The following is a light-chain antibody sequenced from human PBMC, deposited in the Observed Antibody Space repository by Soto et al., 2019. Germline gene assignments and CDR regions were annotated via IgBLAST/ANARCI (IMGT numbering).Light chain of an antibody. CDR3: SSYTARSRV. CDR2: EVI. V-gene: IGLV2-14*01. Sequence: QSALTQPASVSGSPGQSITISCTGSSSDVGDYNYVSWFQQHPGKAPKLIIYEVINRPSGVSDRFSGSKSGNTASLTISGLQAGDEADYYCSSYTARSRVFGGGTKVTVL. CDR1: SSDVGDYNY. J-gene: IGLJ3*02.